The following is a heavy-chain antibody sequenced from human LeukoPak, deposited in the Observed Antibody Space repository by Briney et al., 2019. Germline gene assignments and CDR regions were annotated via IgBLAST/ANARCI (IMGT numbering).Heavy chain of an antibody. CDR2: ISGSGGST. V-gene: IGHV3-23*01. D-gene: IGHD2-2*01. CDR1: GFTFSSYA. Sequence: GGSLRLSCAASGFTFSSYAMSWVRQAPGKGLEWVSAISGSGGSTYYADSVKGRLTISRDNSKNTLYLQMNSLRAEDTAVYYCAKAFSSTGRGYYYYYYMDVWGKGTTVTVSS. J-gene: IGHJ6*03. CDR3: AKAFSSTGRGYYYYYYMDV.